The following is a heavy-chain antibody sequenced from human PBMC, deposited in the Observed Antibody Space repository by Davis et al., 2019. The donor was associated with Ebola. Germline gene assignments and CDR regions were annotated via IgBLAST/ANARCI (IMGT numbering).Heavy chain of an antibody. CDR2: INWNGGST. J-gene: IGHJ5*02. CDR3: ARVNALTGYSRFDP. Sequence: GESLKISCAASGFTFDDYAMSWVRQAPGKGLGWVSGINWNGGSTGYADSVKGRFTISRDNAKSSLYLQMNSLRAEDTALYHCARVNALTGYSRFDPWGQGTQVTVSS. D-gene: IGHD3-9*01. CDR1: GFTFDDYA. V-gene: IGHV3-20*01.